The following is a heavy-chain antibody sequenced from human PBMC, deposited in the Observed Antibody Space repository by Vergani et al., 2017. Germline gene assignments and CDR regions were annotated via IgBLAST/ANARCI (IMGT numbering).Heavy chain of an antibody. CDR1: GDSINTYY. D-gene: IGHD3-16*01. J-gene: IGHJ4*02. CDR3: ARGALSWPGQIDS. Sequence: HVNLQGLGPGLLKPSQTLSLTRSVPGDSINTYYWTSSRQPPGKGLEWIGYIYDRGVTNYNPSLNSRVTMSLDTSQNQFSLNLYSVTAADTAVYYCARGALSWPGQIDSWGQGTLVTVSS. CDR2: IYDRGVT. V-gene: IGHV4-59*01.